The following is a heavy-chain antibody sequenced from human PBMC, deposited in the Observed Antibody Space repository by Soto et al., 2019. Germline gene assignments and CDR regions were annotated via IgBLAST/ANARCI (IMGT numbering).Heavy chain of an antibody. J-gene: IGHJ4*02. CDR2: IRGRAKSYAT. CDR1: GFNFTGSA. V-gene: IGHV3-73*01. D-gene: IGHD4-17*01. CDR3: TGRSGDSLQDN. Sequence: EVQLGECGGGLVQPGGSLKLSCAGFGFNFTGSALHWVRQGSGKGLEWVGRIRGRAKSYATSYATSVKGRFFISRDDSKNTAYLQMNSLKDEDTGLYYCTGRSGDSLQDNWGQGTLVTVSS.